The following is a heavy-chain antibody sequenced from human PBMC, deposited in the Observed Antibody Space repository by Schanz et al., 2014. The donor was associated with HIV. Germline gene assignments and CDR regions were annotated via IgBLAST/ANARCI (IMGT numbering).Heavy chain of an antibody. D-gene: IGHD5-12*01. CDR2: IGSGGGRR. CDR3: VRGYGAHYYFGLDV. CDR1: GFIFSSYG. J-gene: IGHJ6*02. Sequence: EVQLLESGGGLVQPGGSLRLSCGASGFIFSSYGMSWVRQAPRKGLEWVSLIGSGGGRRYYADSVKGRFTISRDNSKNTVYLQMTGLRAEDTALYYCVRGYGAHYYFGLDVWGQGTTVTVSS. V-gene: IGHV3-23*01.